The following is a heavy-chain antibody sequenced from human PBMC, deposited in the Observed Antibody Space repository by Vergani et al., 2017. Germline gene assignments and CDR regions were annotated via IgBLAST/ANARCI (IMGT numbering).Heavy chain of an antibody. CDR1: GFTFSSYG. Sequence: QVQLVESGGGVVQPGRSLRLSCAASGFTFSSYGMHWVRQAPGKGLEWVAVISYDGSNKYYADSVKGRFTITRDNSKNTLYLQMNSLIAEDTAVYYCAKSPRYCSSTSCRALVWGQGTTVTVSS. CDR2: ISYDGSNK. V-gene: IGHV3-30*18. J-gene: IGHJ6*02. CDR3: AKSPRYCSSTSCRALV. D-gene: IGHD2-2*01.